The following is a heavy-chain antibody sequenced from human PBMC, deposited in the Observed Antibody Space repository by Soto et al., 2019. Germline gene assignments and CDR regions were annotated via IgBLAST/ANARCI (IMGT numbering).Heavy chain of an antibody. CDR2: ISWNSNDI. J-gene: IGHJ4*02. CDR1: GFIFDDFA. CDR3: VKKNEFYFNY. D-gene: IGHD1-1*01. V-gene: IGHV3-9*01. Sequence: EVLLVESGGGLIQPGRSLRLSCVASGFIFDDFAMHWVRQVPGKGLEWVSGISWNSNDIAYADSVRGRFTISRDNAKNALYLQMNDLRPEDTAFYYCVKKNEFYFNYWGKGNLVTVSS.